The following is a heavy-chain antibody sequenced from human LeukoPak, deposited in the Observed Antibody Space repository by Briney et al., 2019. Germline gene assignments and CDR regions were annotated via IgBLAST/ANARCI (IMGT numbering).Heavy chain of an antibody. J-gene: IGHJ4*02. CDR2: INWNGGST. Sequence: GGSLRLSCAASGFTFDDYGMSWVRQAPGKGLEWVSGINWNGGSTGYADSVKGRFTISRDNAKNSLYLQMNSLRAEDTDLYYCARTRWIQLWLSGFDYWGQGTLVTVSS. CDR3: ARTRWIQLWLSGFDY. D-gene: IGHD5-18*01. V-gene: IGHV3-20*04. CDR1: GFTFDDYG.